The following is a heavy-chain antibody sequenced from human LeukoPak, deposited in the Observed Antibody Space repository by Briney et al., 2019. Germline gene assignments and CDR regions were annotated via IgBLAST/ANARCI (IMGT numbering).Heavy chain of an antibody. D-gene: IGHD6-19*01. CDR3: ARDRSIAVASEIDY. V-gene: IGHV1-2*02. Sequence: ASVKVSCKASGYTFTDYYLYWVRQAPGQGLEWMGWINPHSGGATYAQKFQGRVTMTRDTSISTAYMELRSLRSDDTAVYYCARDRSIAVASEIDYWGQGTLVTVSS. CDR2: INPHSGGA. CDR1: GYTFTDYY. J-gene: IGHJ4*02.